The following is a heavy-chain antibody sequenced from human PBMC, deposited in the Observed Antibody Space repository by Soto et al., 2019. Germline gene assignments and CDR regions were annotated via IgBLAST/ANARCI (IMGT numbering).Heavy chain of an antibody. D-gene: IGHD5-12*01. CDR3: ARTDIVTTNWFDP. CDR1: GESFIGYY. V-gene: IGHV4-34*02. J-gene: IGHJ5*02. Sequence: QVHLQQWGAGLLKPSETLSLTCAVYGESFIGYYWTWIRQPPGKGLGWIGEINHRGSTNYNPSLKSRVSISIDTSKNQFSLKLTSVTAADTSVYYCARTDIVTTNWFDPWGQGTLVTVSS. CDR2: INHRGST.